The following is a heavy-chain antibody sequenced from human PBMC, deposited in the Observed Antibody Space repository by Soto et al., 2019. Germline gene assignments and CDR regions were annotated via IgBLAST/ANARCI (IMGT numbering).Heavy chain of an antibody. D-gene: IGHD6-19*01. CDR1: GFTFSNFA. CDR3: ARTAAAVAGTVYGY. V-gene: IGHV3-23*01. CDR2: LGGGGGSP. J-gene: IGHJ4*02. Sequence: GGSLRLSCAASGFTFSNFAMGWVRQAPGKGLEWVSALGGGGGSPYYADSVKGRFTISRDNSKNTLYLQMDSLRAEDTAIYYCARTAAAVAGTVYGYWGQGTLVTVSS.